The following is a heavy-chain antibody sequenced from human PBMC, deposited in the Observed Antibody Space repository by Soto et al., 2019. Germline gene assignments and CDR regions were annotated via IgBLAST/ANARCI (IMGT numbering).Heavy chain of an antibody. V-gene: IGHV3-9*01. CDR1: GLNFAKYA. D-gene: IGHD4-17*01. Sequence: EVQLVESGGGLVQPGGSLRLSCTASGLNFAKYAMNWVLQAPGRGLEWVSGINWNSGTLDYADSVKGRFTISRDNARKSLYLQMHRLSADDTALYYCVKDGDYGDYERGLGAAYEVWGPGTMVTVSS. J-gene: IGHJ3*01. CDR3: VKDGDYGDYERGLGAAYEV. CDR2: INWNSGTL.